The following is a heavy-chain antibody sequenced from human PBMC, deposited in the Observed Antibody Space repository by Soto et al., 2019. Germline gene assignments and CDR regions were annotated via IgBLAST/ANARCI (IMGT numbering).Heavy chain of an antibody. CDR1: GGTFSSYA. CDR2: IIPIFGTA. V-gene: IGHV1-69*01. D-gene: IGHD2-15*01. J-gene: IGHJ4*02. Sequence: QVQLVQSGAEVQKPGSSVKVSCKASGGTFSSYAISWVRQAPGQGLEWMGGIIPIFGTANYAQKFQGRVTITADESTSTAYMELSSLRSEDTAVYYCARDPDRYCSGGSCYSDYWGQGTLVTVSS. CDR3: ARDPDRYCSGGSCYSDY.